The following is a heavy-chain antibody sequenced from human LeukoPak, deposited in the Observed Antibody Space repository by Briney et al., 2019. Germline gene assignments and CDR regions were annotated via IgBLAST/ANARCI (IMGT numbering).Heavy chain of an antibody. J-gene: IGHJ5*02. Sequence: SVKVSCKASGGTFSSYAISWVRQAPGQGLEWMGGIIPIFGTANYAQKFQGRVTITTDESTSTAYMELSSLRSEDTAVYYCATLTYYDILTGYRFDPWGQGTLVTVSS. CDR3: ATLTYYDILTGYRFDP. CDR1: GGTFSSYA. CDR2: IIPIFGTA. D-gene: IGHD3-9*01. V-gene: IGHV1-69*05.